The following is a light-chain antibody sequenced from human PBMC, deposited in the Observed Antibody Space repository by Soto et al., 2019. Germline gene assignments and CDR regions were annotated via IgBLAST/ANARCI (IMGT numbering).Light chain of an antibody. V-gene: IGLV1-51*01. J-gene: IGLJ3*02. CDR3: GTWERSLSSVV. CDR1: SSNIGSDY. CDR2: DNN. Sequence: QSVLTQPPSVSAAPGQKVSISCSGSSSNIGSDYVSWYQLVPGTAPKLLIYDNNQRPSGIPDRFSGFKSGTSATLGITGLQTGDEADYYCGTWERSLSSVVFGGGTKLTVL.